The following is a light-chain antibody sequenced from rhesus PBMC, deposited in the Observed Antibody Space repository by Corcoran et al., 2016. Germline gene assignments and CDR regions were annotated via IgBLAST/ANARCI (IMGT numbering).Light chain of an antibody. Sequence: DIQMTQSPSSLSASVGDTVTITCRASQGISSYLNWFQQKPGKAPKLLIYDASSLESGVPSRFSGSGSGTDFTLTISSLQPEDFAVYYCQQHDSYPLTFGGGTKVEIK. V-gene: IGKV1-28*02. CDR2: DAS. J-gene: IGKJ4*01. CDR3: QQHDSYPLT. CDR1: QGISSY.